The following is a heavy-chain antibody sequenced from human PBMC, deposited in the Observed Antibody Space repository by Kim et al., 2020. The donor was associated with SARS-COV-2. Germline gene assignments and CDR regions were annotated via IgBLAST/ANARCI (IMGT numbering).Heavy chain of an antibody. CDR1: GYSFTSYW. J-gene: IGHJ4*02. Sequence: GGSLKISCKGSGYSFTSYWIGWVRQMPGKGLEWMGIIYPGDSDTRYSPSFQGQATISADKSISTAYLQWSSLKASDTAMYYCARLYGSGRYYNGRDYWGQGALVTVSS. CDR2: IYPGDSDT. D-gene: IGHD3-10*01. CDR3: ARLYGSGRYYNGRDY. V-gene: IGHV5-51*01.